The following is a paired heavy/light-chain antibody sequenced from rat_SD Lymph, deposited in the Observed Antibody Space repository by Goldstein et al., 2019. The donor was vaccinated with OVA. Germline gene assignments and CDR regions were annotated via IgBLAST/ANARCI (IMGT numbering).Heavy chain of an antibody. Sequence: EVQLVESGGGLVQPGRSLKLSCAASGFTFTNYYMAWVRQAPKKGLEWVATISSSGSRTYYPDSVKGRITISRDNAKNSLYLQMNSLKSEDTATYYCARQGQIGYNDWFAYWGQGTLVTVSS. CDR2: ISSSGSRT. CDR3: ARQGQIGYNDWFAY. V-gene: IGHV5-7*01. D-gene: IGHD1-4*01. J-gene: IGHJ3*01. CDR1: GFTFTNYY.
Light chain of an antibody. V-gene: IGKV3S9*01. CDR3: QQSWIAPWT. Sequence: DTVLTQSPALAVSPGERITISCRASESVSTLMHWYQQRPGHQPTLLIYLTSRRGSGVPARFSGSGSGTDFTLTIDPVEADDTATYYCQQSWIAPWTFGGGTKLEL. J-gene: IGKJ1*01. CDR1: ESVSTL. CDR2: LTS.